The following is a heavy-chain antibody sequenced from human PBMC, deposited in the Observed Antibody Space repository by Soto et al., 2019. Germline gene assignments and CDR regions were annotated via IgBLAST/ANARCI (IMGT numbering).Heavy chain of an antibody. J-gene: IGHJ4*02. CDR1: GFTFSSYG. D-gene: IGHD3-22*01. CDR2: ISYDGSNK. V-gene: IGHV3-30*18. Sequence: PGGSLRLSCAASGFTFSSYGMHWVRQAPGKGLEWVAVISYDGSNKYYADSVKGRFTISRDNSKNTLYLQMNSLRAEDTAVYYCAKAYYYDSSGYGLGEPFDYWGQGTLVTVSS. CDR3: AKAYYYDSSGYGLGEPFDY.